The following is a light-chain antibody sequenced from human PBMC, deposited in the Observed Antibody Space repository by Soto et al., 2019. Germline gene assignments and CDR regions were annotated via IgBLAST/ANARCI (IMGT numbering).Light chain of an antibody. J-gene: IGKJ5*01. CDR1: QSISNW. V-gene: IGKV1-5*01. Sequence: DIQMTRSPSTLSASIGDRVTITCRASQSISNWLAWYQQKSGKAPKPLIYDASRLESGVPSRFSGSGSGTEFTLTISSLQPEDFAVYYCQQHNNWPPITFGQGTRLEIK. CDR2: DAS. CDR3: QQHNNWPPIT.